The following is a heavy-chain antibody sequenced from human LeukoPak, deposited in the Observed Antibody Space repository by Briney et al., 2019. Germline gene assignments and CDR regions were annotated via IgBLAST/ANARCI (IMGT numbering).Heavy chain of an antibody. CDR2: IFYVGST. CDR3: ARDYYDSRGEAFDI. Sequence: SETLSLTCTVFVDSIGSHYWSCIRPPPGKGLGWIGYIFYVGSTNYNPSLKSRVTISVDTSKNQFSLKLNSVTAADTAVYYCARDYYDSRGEAFDIWGQGTMVTVSS. V-gene: IGHV4-59*11. J-gene: IGHJ3*02. D-gene: IGHD3-22*01. CDR1: VDSIGSHY.